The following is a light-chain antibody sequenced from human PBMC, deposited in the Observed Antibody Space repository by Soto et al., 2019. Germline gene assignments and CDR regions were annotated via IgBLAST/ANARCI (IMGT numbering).Light chain of an antibody. CDR2: AVS. J-gene: IGLJ2*01. CDR1: SSDVGKYDR. CDR3: CSYAGGDMLV. V-gene: IGLV2-23*02. Sequence: QSALTQPASVSGSPGQSITISCTGTSSDVGKYDRVSWYLQHPDNAPKLIIYAVSERPSGVSNRFSGSKSGNTASLTISGLQAEDEGDYYCCSYAGGDMLVFGGGTKLTVL.